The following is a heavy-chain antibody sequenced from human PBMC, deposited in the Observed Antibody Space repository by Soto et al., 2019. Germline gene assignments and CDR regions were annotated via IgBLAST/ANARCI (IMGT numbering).Heavy chain of an antibody. CDR3: ARDKDRQQLGGNYYYILDV. Sequence: QVQLMQSGAEVKKPGSSVKVSCKASGGTFSTSAISWVRQAPGEGFEWVGGIRPIFATPDYAQKFQGRVTISADESTATAYLELTTLTTDDTAVYYCARDKDRQQLGGNYYYILDVWGQGTAITVSS. CDR2: IRPIFATP. D-gene: IGHD3-3*02. J-gene: IGHJ6*02. CDR1: GGTFSTSA. V-gene: IGHV1-69*12.